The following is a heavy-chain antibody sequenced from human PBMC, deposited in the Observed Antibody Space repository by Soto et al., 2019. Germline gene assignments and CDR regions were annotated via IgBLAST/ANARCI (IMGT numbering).Heavy chain of an antibody. CDR1: GFTFSSYA. CDR3: AKDWREPRFLEWLTEDFGY. V-gene: IGHV3-23*01. D-gene: IGHD3-3*01. J-gene: IGHJ4*02. CDR2: ISGSGGST. Sequence: GGSLRLSCAASGFTFSSYAMSWVRQAPGKGLEWVSAISGSGGSTYYADSVKGRFTISRDNSKNTLYLQMNSLRAEDTAVYYCAKDWREPRFLEWLTEDFGYWGQGTLVTVSS.